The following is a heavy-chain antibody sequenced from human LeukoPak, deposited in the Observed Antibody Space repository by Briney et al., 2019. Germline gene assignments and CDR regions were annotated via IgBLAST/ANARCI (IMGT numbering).Heavy chain of an antibody. CDR3: ARHESGAPDY. D-gene: IGHD1-14*01. V-gene: IGHV3-33*01. CDR1: GFIFTNYG. CDR2: IWYDGSNK. J-gene: IGHJ4*02. Sequence: GGSLRLSCAASGFIFTNYGVHWVRQAPGKGLEWVALIWYDGSNKYYADSVKGRFTISRDDSKNALYLQMHSLRAQDTAVYFCARHESGAPDYWGPGIQVTVSA.